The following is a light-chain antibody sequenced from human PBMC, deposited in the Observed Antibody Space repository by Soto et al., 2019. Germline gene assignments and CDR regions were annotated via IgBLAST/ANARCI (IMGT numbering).Light chain of an antibody. CDR3: QQYNSYPYT. V-gene: IGKV3-20*01. Sequence: EIVLTQSPGTLSLSPGERATLFCRASQTITTSQLAWYQQKPGQAPRVLIFGASNRATGIPDRFSGSGSGTDFTLTISRLEPEDSATYYCQQYNSYPYTFGQGTKLEIK. J-gene: IGKJ2*01. CDR2: GAS. CDR1: QTITTSQ.